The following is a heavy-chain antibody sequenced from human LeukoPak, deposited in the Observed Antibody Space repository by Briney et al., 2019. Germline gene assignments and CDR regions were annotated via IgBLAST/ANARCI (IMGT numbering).Heavy chain of an antibody. CDR3: AKGSSFGPMTTVLT. CDR1: GFTVSSNY. Sequence: GGSLRLSCAASGFTVSSNYMSWVRQAPGKGLEWVSGTSGSGGSTYYADSVKGRFTISRDNSKNTLYLQMNSLRAEDTAVYYCAKGSSFGPMTTVLTWGQGTLVTVSS. J-gene: IGHJ4*02. D-gene: IGHD4-23*01. CDR2: TSGSGGST. V-gene: IGHV3-23*01.